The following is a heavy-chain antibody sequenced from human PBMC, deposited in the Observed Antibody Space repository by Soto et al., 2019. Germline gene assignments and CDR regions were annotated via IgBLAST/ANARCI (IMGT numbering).Heavy chain of an antibody. V-gene: IGHV3-7*01. Sequence: GGSLRLSCAASGFTFSSYWMSWVRQAPGKGLEWVANIKQDGSEKYYVDSVKGRFTISRDNAKNSLYLQMNSLRAEDTAVYYCAREHLGYCSGDSCLYYFDYWGQGTRVTVSS. CDR2: IKQDGSEK. CDR3: AREHLGYCSGDSCLYYFDY. J-gene: IGHJ4*02. CDR1: GFTFSSYW. D-gene: IGHD2-15*01.